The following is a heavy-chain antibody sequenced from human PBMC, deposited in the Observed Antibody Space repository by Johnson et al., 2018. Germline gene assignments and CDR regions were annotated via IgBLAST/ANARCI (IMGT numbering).Heavy chain of an antibody. CDR2: LSWNSGSI. D-gene: IGHD1-14*01. CDR3: AKDNAGLDAFDI. J-gene: IGHJ3*02. V-gene: IGHV3-9*01. CDR1: GFTFDDYA. Sequence: VQLVESGGGLVQXGRSLRLXCAASGFTFDDYAMHWVRQAPGKGLEWVSGLSWNSGSIGYADSVKGRFTISRDNAKNSLYLQMNSLRAEDTALYYCAKDNAGLDAFDIWGQGTMVTVSS.